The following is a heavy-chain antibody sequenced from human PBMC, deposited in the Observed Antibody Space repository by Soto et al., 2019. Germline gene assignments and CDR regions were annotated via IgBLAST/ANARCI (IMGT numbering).Heavy chain of an antibody. D-gene: IGHD4-17*01. CDR2: ISAYNGNT. V-gene: IGHV1-18*01. J-gene: IGHJ4*02. CDR3: AGDLHGDPYY. CDR1: GYTFTSYG. Sequence: QVQLVQSGAEVKKPGASVKVSCKASGYTFTSYGISWVRQAPGQGLEWMGWISAYNGNTNYAQKRQGGVTMTTATTTTAAYMQLRSLSSDETAVYYCAGDLHGDPYYWGQGTLVTVSS.